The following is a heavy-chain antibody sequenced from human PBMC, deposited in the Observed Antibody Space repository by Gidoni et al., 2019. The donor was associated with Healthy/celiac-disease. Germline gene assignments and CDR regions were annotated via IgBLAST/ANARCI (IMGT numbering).Heavy chain of an antibody. V-gene: IGHV3-33*01. CDR1: GFTFSSYG. Sequence: VQLVESGGGVFPPGRSLRLSCAASGFTFSSYGMHWVRQAPGKGLEWVAVIWYDGSNKYYADSVKGRFTISRDNSKNTLYLQMNSLRAEDTAVYYCAREIGSGWGFDYWGQGTLVTVSS. J-gene: IGHJ4*02. CDR2: IWYDGSNK. D-gene: IGHD6-19*01. CDR3: AREIGSGWGFDY.